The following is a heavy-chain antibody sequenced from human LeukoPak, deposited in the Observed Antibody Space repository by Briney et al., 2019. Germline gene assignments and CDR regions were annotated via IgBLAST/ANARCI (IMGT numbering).Heavy chain of an antibody. J-gene: IGHJ4*02. D-gene: IGHD3-22*01. CDR2: MYLSGTT. Sequence: SETLSLTCTVSGDSINSLDLWSWVRQPPGKGLEWIGEMYLSGTTHSNPSVKSRVTISIDKSKNQFFLNLSSVTAVDTAVYYCAGLVGRYSSGLYYYYFDYWGQGTLVTVSS. CDR3: AGLVGRYSSGLYYYYFDY. V-gene: IGHV4-4*02. CDR1: GDSINSLDL.